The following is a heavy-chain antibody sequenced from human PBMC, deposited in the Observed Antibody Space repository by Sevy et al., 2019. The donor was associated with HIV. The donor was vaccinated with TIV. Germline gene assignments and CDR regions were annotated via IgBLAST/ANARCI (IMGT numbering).Heavy chain of an antibody. Sequence: ASVKVSCKASGYTFTSYGISWVRQAPGQGLEWMGWISAYNGNTNYAQKLQGRVTMTTDTSTSTAYMELRSLRSDDTVVYYCARVGRRVTYYYYGMDVWGQGTTVTVSS. CDR1: GYTFTSYG. V-gene: IGHV1-18*01. CDR3: ARVGRRVTYYYYGMDV. J-gene: IGHJ6*02. CDR2: ISAYNGNT. D-gene: IGHD2-21*02.